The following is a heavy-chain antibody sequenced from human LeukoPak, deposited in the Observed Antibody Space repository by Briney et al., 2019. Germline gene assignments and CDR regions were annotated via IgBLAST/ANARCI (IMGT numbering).Heavy chain of an antibody. Sequence: ASVKVSCKASGGTFSSYAISWVRQATGQGLEWMGWMSPNSGNTGYAQKFEGRVTMTRDTSISTAYMELSSLRSEDTAVYYCARLVSSGWYVGDFWGQGTQVTVSS. J-gene: IGHJ4*02. D-gene: IGHD6-19*01. CDR3: ARLVSSGWYVGDF. CDR2: MSPNSGNT. V-gene: IGHV1-8*02. CDR1: GGTFSSYA.